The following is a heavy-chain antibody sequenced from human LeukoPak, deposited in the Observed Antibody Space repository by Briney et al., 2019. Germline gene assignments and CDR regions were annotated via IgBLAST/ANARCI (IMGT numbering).Heavy chain of an antibody. V-gene: IGHV3-23*01. CDR1: GFTFSSYD. D-gene: IGHD3-22*01. CDR3: AKRAYYYDSSGYDGY. J-gene: IGHJ4*02. Sequence: GGSLRLSCAASGFTFSSYDMRWVRQARGRGLEWVSAISGSGGSTYYADSVKGRFTISRDNSKNTLYLQMNSLRAEDTAVYYCAKRAYYYDSSGYDGYWGQGTLVTVSS. CDR2: ISGSGGST.